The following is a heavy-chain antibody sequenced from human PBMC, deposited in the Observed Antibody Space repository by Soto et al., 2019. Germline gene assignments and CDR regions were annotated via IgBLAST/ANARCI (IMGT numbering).Heavy chain of an antibody. Sequence: SSVKPCCKAPRGTFSSYAINSLRQATGQGREWMGGIIPIFGTANYAQKFQGRVTINADESTRKDYRKLRGLRYEYTAVYYCARGASGYGYSYRFLDYWRQRTLVTVSS. J-gene: IGHJ4*02. D-gene: IGHD2-15*01. V-gene: IGHV1-69*13. CDR2: IIPIFGTA. CDR3: ARGASGYGYSYRFLDY. CDR1: RGTFSSYA.